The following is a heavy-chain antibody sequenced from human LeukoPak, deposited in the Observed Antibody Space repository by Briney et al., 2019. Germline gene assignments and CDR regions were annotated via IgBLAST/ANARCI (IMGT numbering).Heavy chain of an antibody. CDR2: INHSGST. CDR3: ARGRRGSGSYYAYNWFDP. Sequence: SETLSLTCTVSGGSISSYYWSWIRQPPGKGLEWIGEINHSGSTNYNPSLKSRVTISVDTSKNQFSLKLSSVTAADTAVYYCARGRRGSGSYYAYNWFDPWGQGTLVTVSS. V-gene: IGHV4-34*01. CDR1: GGSISSYY. D-gene: IGHD3-10*01. J-gene: IGHJ5*02.